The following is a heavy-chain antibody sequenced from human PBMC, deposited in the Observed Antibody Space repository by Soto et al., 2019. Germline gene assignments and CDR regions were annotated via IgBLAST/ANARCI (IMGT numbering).Heavy chain of an antibody. CDR3: ARVDPGGPSSGWYSFDY. CDR2: INPNSGGT. CDR1: GYTFTGHY. D-gene: IGHD6-19*01. Sequence: QVQLVQSGAEVKKPGASVKVSCKASGYTFTGHYMHWVRQAPGQGLEWMGWINPNSGGTNYAQKLQGRVTMTRDTSISTAYMELSRLRSDDTAVYYCARVDPGGPSSGWYSFDYWGQGTLVTVSS. J-gene: IGHJ4*02. V-gene: IGHV1-2*02.